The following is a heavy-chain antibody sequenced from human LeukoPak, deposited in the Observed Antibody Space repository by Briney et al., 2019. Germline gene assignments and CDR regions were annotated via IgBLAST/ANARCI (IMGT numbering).Heavy chain of an antibody. J-gene: IGHJ4*02. V-gene: IGHV3-53*01. D-gene: IGHD3-3*01. CDR2: IYSDGST. CDR1: GFIVSSSY. CDR3: AKSGPDFWSGYQNYYFDY. Sequence: GGSLRLSCAASGFIVSSSYMSWVRQAPGKGLEWVSVIYSDGSTYYADSVKGRFTISRDNSKNTLYVQMNSLRAEDTAVYYCAKSGPDFWSGYQNYYFDYWGQGTLVTVSS.